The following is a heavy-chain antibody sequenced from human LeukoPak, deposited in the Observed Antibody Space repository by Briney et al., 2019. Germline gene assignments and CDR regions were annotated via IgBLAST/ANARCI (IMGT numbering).Heavy chain of an antibody. CDR1: GFSFSDFY. CDR2: ISSSSDYI. Sequence: SLRLCCVASGFSFSDFYMSWIRQAPGKGLEWVSYISSSSDYINYAVSVKGRFTIFRDNAKNSLYLQMNSLRAGDTAVYYCARTLWPYDAFDIWGQGTMVTVSS. V-gene: IGHV3-11*06. J-gene: IGHJ3*02. CDR3: ARTLWPYDAFDI. D-gene: IGHD3-16*01.